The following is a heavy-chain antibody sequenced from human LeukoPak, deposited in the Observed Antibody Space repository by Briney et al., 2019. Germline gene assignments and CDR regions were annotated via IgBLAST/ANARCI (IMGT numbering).Heavy chain of an antibody. CDR1: GGSMSSSSYY. J-gene: IGHJ6*03. Sequence: SETLSLTCTVSGGSMSSSSYYWGGIRQPPGKGLEWVGYIYYSGSANSNPSLKSRVTISVDTSKNQFSLKLSSVTAADTAVYYCARGRKGSGWWVEGSLKPTNYYYYSMDVWGKGTTVTISS. CDR3: ARGRKGSGWWVEGSLKPTNYYYYSMDV. D-gene: IGHD6-19*01. CDR2: IYYSGSA. V-gene: IGHV4-61*05.